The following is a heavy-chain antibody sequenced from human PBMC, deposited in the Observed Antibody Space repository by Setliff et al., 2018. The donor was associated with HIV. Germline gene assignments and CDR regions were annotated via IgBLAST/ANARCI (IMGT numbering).Heavy chain of an antibody. CDR1: GASLQSYY. J-gene: IGHJ5*02. Sequence: SETLSLTCSVSGASLQSYYWSWIRQPAGKGLQWIGRRYYVGWSKYNPSLEDRVTMSVDTSNNQFSLSLRSVTAADTAIYYCARSIHGGGSEPFDTWGQGILVTVSS. CDR2: RYYVGWS. CDR3: ARSIHGGGSEPFDT. D-gene: IGHD3-10*01. V-gene: IGHV4-4*07.